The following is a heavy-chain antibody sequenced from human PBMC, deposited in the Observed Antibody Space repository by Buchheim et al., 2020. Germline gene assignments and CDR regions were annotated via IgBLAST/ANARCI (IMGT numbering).Heavy chain of an antibody. V-gene: IGHV3-21*01. D-gene: IGHD5-24*01. CDR1: GFTFSSFS. J-gene: IGHJ4*02. CDR2: ISVSNSYI. CDR3: AIDVEMATTSLDY. Sequence: EVQLVESGGGLVKPGGSLRLSCAASGFTFSSFSMSWVRQAPARGLEWVSSISVSNSYIYYADSVKGRFTISRDNAKNSLDLHMNSLRAEDTAVYYCAIDVEMATTSLDYWGQGTL.